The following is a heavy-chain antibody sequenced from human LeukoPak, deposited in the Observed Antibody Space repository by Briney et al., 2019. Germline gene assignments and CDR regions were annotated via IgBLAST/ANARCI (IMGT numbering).Heavy chain of an antibody. Sequence: SETLSLTCTVSGGSISSYYWSWIGQPPGKGLEWIGYIYYSGSTNYNPSLTSRVTISVDTSKNQFSLKLSSVTAADTAVYYCARVGWSAYFDLWGRGTLVTVSS. V-gene: IGHV4-59*01. CDR3: ARVGWSAYFDL. CDR1: GGSISSYY. D-gene: IGHD3-3*01. CDR2: IYYSGST. J-gene: IGHJ2*01.